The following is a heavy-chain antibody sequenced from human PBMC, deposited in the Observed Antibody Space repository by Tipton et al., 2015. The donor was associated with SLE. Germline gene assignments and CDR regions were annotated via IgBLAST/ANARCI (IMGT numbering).Heavy chain of an antibody. J-gene: IGHJ4*02. D-gene: IGHD7-27*01. Sequence: QLVQSGVEVKKPGASVRASCKASGYTFTTYGISWVRQAPGQGLEWMGWISAYNGNTNYAQKLQGRVTMTTDTSTSTAYMEPRSLRSDDTAVYYCASVLTLGTSLLTFDYWGQGTLVTVSS. CDR2: ISAYNGNT. V-gene: IGHV1-18*01. CDR1: GYTFTTYG. CDR3: ASVLTLGTSLLTFDY.